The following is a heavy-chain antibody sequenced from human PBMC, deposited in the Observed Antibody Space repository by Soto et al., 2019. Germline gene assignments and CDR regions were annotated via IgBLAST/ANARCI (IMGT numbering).Heavy chain of an antibody. J-gene: IGHJ4*02. Sequence: QVPVVESGGGVVQPGRSLTLSCVASGFSLRSDDMHWVRQAPGKGLEWVAVMSLDGSNQYYADSVRGRFAVSRDESTSTLYLQMNSRRTEDTGLYYCAKVGWDGSSSRSDCWGRGTLVTVSS. D-gene: IGHD6-6*01. V-gene: IGHV3-30*18. CDR1: GFSLRSDD. CDR2: MSLDGSNQ. CDR3: AKVGWDGSSSRSDC.